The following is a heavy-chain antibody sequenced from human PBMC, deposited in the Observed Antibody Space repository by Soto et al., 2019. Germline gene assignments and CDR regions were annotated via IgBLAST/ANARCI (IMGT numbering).Heavy chain of an antibody. CDR3: ARGGYSSSYRLDY. D-gene: IGHD6-6*01. V-gene: IGHV1-69*01. J-gene: IGHJ4*02. CDR2: IMPIIGTA. Sequence: QVQLVQSGAEVKKPGSSVKVSCKASGGTFSSYAMSWVRQRPGQGLEWMGGIMPIIGTANYAQKFQGRVTITADESMSTAYMELSSLRSEDTAVYYCARGGYSSSYRLDYWGQGTLVTVSS. CDR1: GGTFSSYA.